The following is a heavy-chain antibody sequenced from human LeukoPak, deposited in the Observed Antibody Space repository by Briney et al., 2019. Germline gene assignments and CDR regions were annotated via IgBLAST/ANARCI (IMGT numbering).Heavy chain of an antibody. CDR3: ARDAPMLVDWNEFDDAFDI. CDR2: IYSGGST. Sequence: PGGSLRLSCAASGFTVSSNYMSWVRQAPGKGLEWVSVIYSGGSTYYADSVKGRFTISRDNSKNTLYLQMNSLRAEDTAVYYCARDAPMLVDWNEFDDAFDIWGQGTMVTVSS. D-gene: IGHD1-1*01. CDR1: GFTVSSNY. J-gene: IGHJ3*02. V-gene: IGHV3-66*02.